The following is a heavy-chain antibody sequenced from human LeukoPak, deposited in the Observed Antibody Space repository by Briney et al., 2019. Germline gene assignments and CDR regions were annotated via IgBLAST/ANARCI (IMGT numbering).Heavy chain of an antibody. CDR2: IYSGGST. D-gene: IGHD6-19*01. CDR3: ARAEAVAGSTFDY. V-gene: IGHV3-53*01. CDR1: GFTVSSNY. J-gene: IGHJ4*02. Sequence: PGGSLRLSCAASGFTVSSNYMSWVRQAPGKGLEWVSVIYSGGSTYYADSVKGRFTISRDNSKNTLYLQMNSLRAEDTAFYYCARAEAVAGSTFDYWGQGTLVTVSS.